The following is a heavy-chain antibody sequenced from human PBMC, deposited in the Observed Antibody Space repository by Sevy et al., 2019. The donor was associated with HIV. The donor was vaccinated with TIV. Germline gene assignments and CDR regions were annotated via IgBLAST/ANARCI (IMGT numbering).Heavy chain of an antibody. Sequence: GGSLRLSCAASGFTFSNYAMNWVRQAPGKGLEWDSSISGSGGTTYYADSVEGRFTISRDKSKNTLYLQMHSLTAEDTAVYYCAKVLARGVALAGTAWGMDVWGQGTTVTVSS. V-gene: IGHV3-23*01. J-gene: IGHJ6*02. CDR3: AKVLARGVALAGTAWGMDV. CDR2: ISGSGGTT. D-gene: IGHD6-19*01. CDR1: GFTFSNYA.